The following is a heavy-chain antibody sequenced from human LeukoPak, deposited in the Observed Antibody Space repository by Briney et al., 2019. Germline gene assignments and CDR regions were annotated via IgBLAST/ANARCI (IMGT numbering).Heavy chain of an antibody. CDR2: ISVKNGEA. CDR3: ARGSRIAAADDAFDI. J-gene: IGHJ3*02. Sequence: ASVKVSCKASGYTFTNYDISWVRQAPGQGLEWMGWISVKNGEAKYPQKVQGRVTMTTDTSTNTAYMELRSLRSDDTAVYYCARGSRIAAADDAFDIWGQGTMVTVSS. V-gene: IGHV1-18*01. D-gene: IGHD6-13*01. CDR1: GYTFTNYD.